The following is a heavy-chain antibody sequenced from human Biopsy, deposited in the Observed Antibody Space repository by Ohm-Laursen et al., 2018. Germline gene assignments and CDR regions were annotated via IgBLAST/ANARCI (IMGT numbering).Heavy chain of an antibody. D-gene: IGHD3-22*01. V-gene: IGHV4-31*01. CDR1: GGSINSGGHF. J-gene: IGHJ2*01. CDR2: IYDNGDT. CDR3: ARDRGYYSDRTVPGYFDL. Sequence: SETLSLTWSVSGGSINSGGHFWGWVRQSPGKGLEWIGYIYDNGDTYYNPSLMSLVSISADTSKNQVSLRLNSVTAADTAVYYCARDRGYYSDRTVPGYFDLWGRGTLVTVSS.